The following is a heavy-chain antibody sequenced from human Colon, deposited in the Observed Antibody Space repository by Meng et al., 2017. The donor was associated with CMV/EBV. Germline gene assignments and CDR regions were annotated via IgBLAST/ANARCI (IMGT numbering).Heavy chain of an antibody. V-gene: IGHV4-61*03. CDR3: ANYTSDWFDP. Sequence: LICSFSGGSVSLGSYYWSWIRQPPGKGLEWIGYIFSGGITKYNPSLKSRVSISLDTSRNHFSLNLRSVTAADTAVYYCANYTSDWFDPWGQGTLVTVSS. CDR1: GGSVSLGSYY. D-gene: IGHD3-10*01. J-gene: IGHJ5*02. CDR2: IFSGGIT.